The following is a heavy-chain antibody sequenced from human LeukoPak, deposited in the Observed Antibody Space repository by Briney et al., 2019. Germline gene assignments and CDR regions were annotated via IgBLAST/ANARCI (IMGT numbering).Heavy chain of an antibody. CDR1: VDSISPFY. D-gene: IGHD1-26*01. Sequence: SETLSLTCTVSVDSISPFYWSWIRQPPGRGLEYIGYIRYSGSTNSNPALKSRVTISVDTSKNQFSLKMTSVTAADTAVYYCARDHRWELHGGDYWGQGTLVTVSS. V-gene: IGHV4-59*01. J-gene: IGHJ4*02. CDR2: IRYSGST. CDR3: ARDHRWELHGGDY.